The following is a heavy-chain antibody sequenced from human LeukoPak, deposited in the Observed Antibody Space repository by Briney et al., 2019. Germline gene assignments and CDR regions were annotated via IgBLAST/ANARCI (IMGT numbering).Heavy chain of an antibody. V-gene: IGHV1-2*02. CDR1: GYTFTSYY. J-gene: IGHJ4*02. D-gene: IGHD1-26*01. CDR3: APALYSSYWYYYDY. CDR2: IYPKRGGT. Sequence: ADSVTLSCTASGYTFTSYYMHWVRQAPGQGMEWMGCIYPKRGGTKYAQKFQGRATMTSYTSISTAYMELNWLKSDDTDVYYCAPALYSSYWYYYDYWGQGALVTVSS.